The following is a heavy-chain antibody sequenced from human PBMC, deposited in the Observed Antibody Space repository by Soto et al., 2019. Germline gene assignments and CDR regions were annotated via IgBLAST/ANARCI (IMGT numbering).Heavy chain of an antibody. CDR2: IYPGDSDT. D-gene: IGHD2-15*01. CDR1: GYSFTIYW. CDR3: ARHFPREVAATPWFDP. V-gene: IGHV5-51*01. Sequence: GESLKISCNGSGYSFTIYWIGWVRQMPGKGLEWMGIIYPGDSDTGYSPSFQGQVTISADKSISTAYLQWSSLKASDTAMYYCARHFPREVAATPWFDPWGQGTLVTVSP. J-gene: IGHJ5*02.